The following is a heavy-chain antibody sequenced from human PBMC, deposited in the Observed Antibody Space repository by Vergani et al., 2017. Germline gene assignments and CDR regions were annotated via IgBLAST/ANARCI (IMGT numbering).Heavy chain of an antibody. CDR3: ARRSSSYYFDI. CDR2: VSHSGDT. V-gene: IGHV4-38-2*01. CDR1: GDSISSGNN. Sequence: QVNLQESGPGLVKPSETLSLTCAVSGDSISSGNNWGWIRQPPGKGLEGISSVSHSGDTYFNPSLKGRVSISMDTSKNYFFLPLSSVTAADTAMYYCARRSSSYYFDIWGQGVLITVSS. D-gene: IGHD3-22*01. J-gene: IGHJ5*02.